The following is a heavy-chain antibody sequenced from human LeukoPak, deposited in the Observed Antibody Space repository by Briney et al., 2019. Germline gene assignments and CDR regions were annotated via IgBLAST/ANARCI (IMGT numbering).Heavy chain of an antibody. V-gene: IGHV3-48*01. J-gene: IGHJ4*02. CDR3: ARDGSNRNSGYDY. CDR2: ISSSSTAI. CDR1: GFTFNNYD. Sequence: GGSLRLSCAASGFTFNNYDMSWVRQAPGKGLEWVAYISSSSTAIYYAASVKGRSIISRDTANTSLYLQINSQTAEDTAVYYCARDGSNRNSGYDYWGQGTLVTVSS. D-gene: IGHD5-12*01.